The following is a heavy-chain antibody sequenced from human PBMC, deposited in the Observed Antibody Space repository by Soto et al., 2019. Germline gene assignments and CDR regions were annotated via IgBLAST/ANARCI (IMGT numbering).Heavy chain of an antibody. V-gene: IGHV3-74*01. CDR2: IKSDGSNT. D-gene: IGHD6-19*01. CDR3: ATASAGAFAM. CDR1: GFTFRTYW. Sequence: EVPLVESGGGLVQPGGSLRLSCAASGFTFRTYWMHWVRQGPGKGLGWVSLIKSDGSNTYYADSVKGRFTISRDNAKNTLYLQMNSLRVEDTAVYYCATASAGAFAMWGQGTMVTVSS. J-gene: IGHJ3*02.